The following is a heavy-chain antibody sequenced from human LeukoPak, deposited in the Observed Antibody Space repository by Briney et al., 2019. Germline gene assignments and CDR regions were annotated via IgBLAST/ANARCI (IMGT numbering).Heavy chain of an antibody. J-gene: IGHJ5*02. V-gene: IGHV4-39*07. CDR1: GGSISSSSSY. CDR2: IYYSGSS. D-gene: IGHD2-15*01. CDR3: ARARGDYCSGGSCYISPVDP. Sequence: PSETLSLTCSVSGGSISSSSSYWGWIRQPPGKGLEWIGSIYYSGSSFDNPALKSRVTISVDTSKNQFSLKLSSVTAADTAVYYCARARGDYCSGGSCYISPVDPWGQGTLVTVSS.